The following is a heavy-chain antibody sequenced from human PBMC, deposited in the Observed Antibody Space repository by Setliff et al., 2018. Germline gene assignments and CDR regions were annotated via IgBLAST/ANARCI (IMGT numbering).Heavy chain of an antibody. V-gene: IGHV4-38-2*01. Sequence: SETLSLTCAVSGASINSGHYWGWIQQPPGKGLEWIATIYHRGRKYYNPSLQSRVSVSLDTSKNHFSLRLTSMTAADTAVYYCATPGRDDLDSPFEPFDIWGRGTMVTVS. CDR3: ATPGRDDLDSPFEPFDI. CDR1: GASINSGHY. J-gene: IGHJ3*02. D-gene: IGHD3-3*01. CDR2: IYHRGRK.